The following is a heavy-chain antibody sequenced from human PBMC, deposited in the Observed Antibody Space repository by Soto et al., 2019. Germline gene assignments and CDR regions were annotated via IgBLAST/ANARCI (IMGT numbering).Heavy chain of an antibody. V-gene: IGHV4-59*01. J-gene: IGHJ4*02. D-gene: IGHD1-7*01. CDR3: VREHNWNYDY. CDR1: GASISSYY. CDR2: IYHSGRT. Sequence: QVQLQESGPGLVKASETLSLTCTVSGASISSYYWSWIRQPPGKGLEWIGYIYHSGRTNHNPSLKSRVTLSVDTSKNQFSLRLTSVTPADTDVYYCVREHNWNYDYWGKGTLVTVSS.